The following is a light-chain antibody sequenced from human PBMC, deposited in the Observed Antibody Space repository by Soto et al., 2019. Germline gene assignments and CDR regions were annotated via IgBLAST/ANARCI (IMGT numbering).Light chain of an antibody. V-gene: IGLV1-40*01. J-gene: IGLJ3*02. CDR3: QSYDFTLGAFWV. Sequence: QSVETQPPSVSVAPGQRVTISCTGGASNIGANYDVHWYQQLPGTAPKLLIYGTSNRPSGVPDRFSGSKSGTSASLAITGLQAEDEAHYFCQSYDFTLGAFWVFGGGTK. CDR1: ASNIGANYD. CDR2: GTS.